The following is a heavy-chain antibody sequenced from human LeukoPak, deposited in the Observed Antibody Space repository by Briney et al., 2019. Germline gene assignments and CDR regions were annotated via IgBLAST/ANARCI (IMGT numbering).Heavy chain of an antibody. CDR3: AKDVRYCTNGVCYRFDY. D-gene: IGHD2-8*01. CDR1: GFTFSSYA. V-gene: IGHV3-23*01. CDR2: ISGSGGST. J-gene: IGHJ4*02. Sequence: GGSLRLSCAASGFTFSSYAMSWVRQAPGKGLEWVSAISGSGGSTYYADSVKGRFTISRDNSKNTLYLQMNSLRAEGTAVYYCAKDVRYCTNGVCYRFDYWGQGTLVTVSS.